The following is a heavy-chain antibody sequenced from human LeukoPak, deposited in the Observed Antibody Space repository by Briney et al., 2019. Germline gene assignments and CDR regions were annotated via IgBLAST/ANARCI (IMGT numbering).Heavy chain of an antibody. CDR2: INPNSGGT. J-gene: IGHJ4*02. CDR3: ARVLWELPLRPTFDY. V-gene: IGHV1-2*02. Sequence: ASVKVSCKASGYTFTGYYMHWVRQAPGQGLEWMGWINPNSGGTNYAQKFQGRVTMTRDTSISTAYMELSRLRSDDTAVYYCARVLWELPLRPTFDYWGQGTLVTVSS. CDR1: GYTFTGYY. D-gene: IGHD1-26*01.